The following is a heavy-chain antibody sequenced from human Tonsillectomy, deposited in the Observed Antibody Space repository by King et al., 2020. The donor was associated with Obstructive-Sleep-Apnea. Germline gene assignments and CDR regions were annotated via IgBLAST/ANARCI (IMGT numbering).Heavy chain of an antibody. J-gene: IGHJ4*02. V-gene: IGHV3-30*03. D-gene: IGHD2-8*02. CDR1: GFTFSNYA. CDR2: ISYDGSNK. Sequence: VQLVESGGGVVQPGRSLRLSCAASGFTFSNYALHWVRQAPGKGLDWVASISYDGSNKYLADSVKGRFTISRDNSKNTVYLQMSSLRAEDTAVFYCLAYDLVQGGFDYWGQGTLVTVTA. CDR3: LAYDLVQGGFDY.